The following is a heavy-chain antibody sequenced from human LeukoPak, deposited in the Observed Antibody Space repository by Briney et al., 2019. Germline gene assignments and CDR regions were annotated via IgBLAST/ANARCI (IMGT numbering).Heavy chain of an antibody. CDR2: ISSSTNTI. CDR1: GFPFTLYN. Sequence: GGSLRLSCEVSGFPFTLYNMNWVRQAPGKGLEWLSYISSSTNTIYYADSVKGRFTISRDNAKNSLYLQMNGLGAEDTAVYYCARDGYQVPTTFGTFDPWGQGTLVTVPS. J-gene: IGHJ5*02. D-gene: IGHD3-3*01. V-gene: IGHV3-48*04. CDR3: ARDGYQVPTTFGTFDP.